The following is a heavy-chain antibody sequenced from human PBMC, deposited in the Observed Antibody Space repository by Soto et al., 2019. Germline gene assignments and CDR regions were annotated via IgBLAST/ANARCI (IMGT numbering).Heavy chain of an antibody. CDR3: AKVPAYDYVWGTYYYFDY. CDR1: GLAFSNYA. J-gene: IGHJ4*02. Sequence: GGSLRLSCAASGLAFSNYAMSWVRQASGKGLEWVSSISGGGGSTYYADSVKGRFTISRDNSKNTLYLQMNSLRAEDTAVYYCAKVPAYDYVWGTYYYFDYWGLGALVTVSS. CDR2: ISGGGGST. V-gene: IGHV3-23*01. D-gene: IGHD3-16*01.